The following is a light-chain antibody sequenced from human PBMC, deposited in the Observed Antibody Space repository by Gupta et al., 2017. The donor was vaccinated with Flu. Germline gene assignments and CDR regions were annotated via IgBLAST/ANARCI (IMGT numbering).Light chain of an antibody. CDR3: AAWEESMDAGV. Sequence: ISCAGKRSNVGSDNVDWYQPRPGPAPKLLVYSYNARPSAGPERVYGSKCAASATVAISGLQAEDEADYDCAAWEESMDAGVFGGGTKLTVL. CDR1: RSNVGSDN. CDR2: SYN. J-gene: IGLJ3*02. V-gene: IGLV1-44*01.